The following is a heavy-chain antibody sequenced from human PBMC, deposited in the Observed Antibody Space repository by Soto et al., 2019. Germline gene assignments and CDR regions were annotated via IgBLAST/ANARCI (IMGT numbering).Heavy chain of an antibody. V-gene: IGHV4-39*01. Sequence: SETLSLTCTVSGGSISSSSYYWGWIRQPPGKGLEWIGSIYYSGSTYYNPSLKSRVTISVDTSKNQFSLKLSSVTAADTAVYYCASLSDSSSSGYYYYMDVWGKGTTVTVSS. CDR2: IYYSGST. D-gene: IGHD6-6*01. J-gene: IGHJ6*03. CDR3: ASLSDSSSSGYYYYMDV. CDR1: GGSISSSSYY.